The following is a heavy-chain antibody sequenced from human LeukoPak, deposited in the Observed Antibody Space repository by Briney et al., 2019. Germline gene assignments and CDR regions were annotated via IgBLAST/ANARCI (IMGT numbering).Heavy chain of an antibody. CDR2: ISSSSSYI. CDR3: ARDLGGPYNWNDVSNY. V-gene: IGHV3-21*01. Sequence: GGSLRLSCAASGFTFSSYSMNWVRQAPGKGLEWVSSISSSSSYIYYADSVKGRFTISRDNAKNSLYLQMNSLRAEDTAVYYCARDLGGPYNWNDVSNYWGQGTLVTVSS. CDR1: GFTFSSYS. D-gene: IGHD1-20*01. J-gene: IGHJ4*02.